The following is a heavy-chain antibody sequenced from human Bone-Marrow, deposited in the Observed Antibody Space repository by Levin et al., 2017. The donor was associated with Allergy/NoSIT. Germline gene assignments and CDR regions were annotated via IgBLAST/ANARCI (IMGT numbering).Heavy chain of an antibody. D-gene: IGHD6-13*01. V-gene: IGHV4-39*01. CDR2: IYYTGDT. CDR1: GASISTNIYY. Sequence: PSETLSLTCTVSGASISTNIYYWGWIRQPPGKGLEWIGSIYYTGDTYYNPSLKSRVTLSVDTSRNQFSLKVKSVTAADTAIYYCAREGTRSSSWHFSWGQGTLVTVSS. J-gene: IGHJ5*02. CDR3: AREGTRSSSWHFS.